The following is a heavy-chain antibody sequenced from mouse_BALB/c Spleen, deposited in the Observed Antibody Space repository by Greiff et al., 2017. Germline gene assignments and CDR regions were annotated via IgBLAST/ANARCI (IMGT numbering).Heavy chain of an antibody. V-gene: IGHV3-2*02. CDR1: GYSITSDYA. J-gene: IGHJ4*01. CDR3: ARGEEYAMDY. CDR2: ISYSGST. Sequence: VQLKESGPGLVKPSQSLSLTCTVTGYSITSDYAWNWIRQFPGNKLEWMGYISYSGSTSYNPSLKSRISITRDTSKNQFFLQLNSVTTEDTATYYCARGEEYAMDYWGQGTSVTVSS.